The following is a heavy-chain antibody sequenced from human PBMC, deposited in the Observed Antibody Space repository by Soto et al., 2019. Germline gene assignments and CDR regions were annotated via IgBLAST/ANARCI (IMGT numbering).Heavy chain of an antibody. J-gene: IGHJ4*02. CDR3: ARDLGGGSGSFDY. CDR1: GGSINNSY. V-gene: IGHV4-59*01. CDR2: ICYSGST. Sequence: TLSLTCTVSGGSINNSYWNWIRQPPGKGLEWIGYICYSGSTNYNPSLKSRVTISVDTSKNQFSLKLSSVTAADTAVYYCARDLGGGSGSFDYWGQGTLVTVSS. D-gene: IGHD3-10*01.